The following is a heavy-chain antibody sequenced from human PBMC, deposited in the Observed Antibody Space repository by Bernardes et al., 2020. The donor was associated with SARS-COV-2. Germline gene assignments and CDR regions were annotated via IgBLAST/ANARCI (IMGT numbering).Heavy chain of an antibody. CDR2: INTSGTT. J-gene: IGHJ3*02. CDR1: ACPISSYY. V-gene: IGHV4-4*07. CDR3: ATYDYYDSSRYSAEAFDI. D-gene: IGHD3-22*01. Sequence: EPLSRTCSADACPISSYYWRWRRQPAGKGLQWIGRINTSGTTDYNPSLKSRVTISMDMSKKQFSLKLTSVTAADTAVYYCATYDYYDSSRYSAEAFDIWGQGTKVTVSS.